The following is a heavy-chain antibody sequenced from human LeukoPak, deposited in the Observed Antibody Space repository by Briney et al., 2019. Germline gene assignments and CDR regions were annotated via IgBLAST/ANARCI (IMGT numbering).Heavy chain of an antibody. CDR1: GFHFTSFY. CDR2: ISPYNGNT. Sequence: ASVKVSCKASGFHFTSFYISWVRRAPGQGLEWIGWISPYNGNTYYEETLQGRITMTTDTSTSTAYMELRSLTSDDTAVYYCARIPHFGESYFDSWGQGTLVTVSS. CDR3: ARIPHFGESYFDS. J-gene: IGHJ4*02. V-gene: IGHV1-18*01. D-gene: IGHD3-10*01.